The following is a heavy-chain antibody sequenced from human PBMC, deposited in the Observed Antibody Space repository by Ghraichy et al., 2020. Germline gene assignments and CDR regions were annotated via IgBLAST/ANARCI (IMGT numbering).Heavy chain of an antibody. V-gene: IGHV3-48*02. CDR2: IGGSRDTT. CDR1: GFTFSTHA. D-gene: IGHD3-22*01. CDR3: ARDKGSGYRNFDY. J-gene: IGHJ4*02. Sequence: GGSLRLSCAASGFTFSTHAMNWVRQAPGKGLEWVSYIGGSRDTTYYADSVKGRFTTSRDTAKSSLYLQMNSLGDEDTAVYYCARDKGSGYRNFDYWGQGTLVTVSS.